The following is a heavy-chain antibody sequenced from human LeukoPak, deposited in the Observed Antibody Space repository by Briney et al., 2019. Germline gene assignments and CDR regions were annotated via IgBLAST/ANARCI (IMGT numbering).Heavy chain of an antibody. V-gene: IGHV1-2*02. CDR1: GYIFTGYH. J-gene: IGHJ6*02. Sequence: GASVKVSCKASGYIFTGYHIHWVRQAPGQGLEWMGWISPNTGDTYYAQNFQGRVTMTRDTSLSTAYMELIRLTSDDTAVYYCAREVSSTANGMDVWGHGTTVTVSS. CDR2: ISPNTGDT. CDR3: AREVSSTANGMDV.